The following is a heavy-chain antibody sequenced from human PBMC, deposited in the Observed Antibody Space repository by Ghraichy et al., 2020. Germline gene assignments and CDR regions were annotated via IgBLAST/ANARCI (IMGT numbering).Heavy chain of an antibody. CDR1: GGYFSDYF. CDR2: INHSGRA. J-gene: IGHJ4*02. Sequence: SETLSLTCAVYGGYFSDYFWTWIRQPPGKGLEWIGEINHSGRANYNPSLKSRVTISVDTSKNQFSLKLSSLTAADTAMYYCARGHIVVVTAQRGLDYWGQGTLVTVSS. V-gene: IGHV4-34*01. D-gene: IGHD2-21*02. CDR3: ARGHIVVVTAQRGLDY.